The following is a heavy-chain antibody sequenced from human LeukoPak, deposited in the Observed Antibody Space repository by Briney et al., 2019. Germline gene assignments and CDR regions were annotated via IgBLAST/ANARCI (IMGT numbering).Heavy chain of an antibody. CDR1: EFEPTYFW. Sequence: PGGSLRLSCVALEFEPTYFWMTWVRRAPGKGLEWVANINPDGSESFYLHSVSGRFTISRDNAKNSLYLQMNSLRAEDTAVYYCATFVGTVSGSYTVPGGLLVWGKGTTVSVSS. J-gene: IGHJ6*04. V-gene: IGHV3-7*01. CDR3: ATFVGTVSGSYTVPGGLLV. D-gene: IGHD3-16*02. CDR2: INPDGSES.